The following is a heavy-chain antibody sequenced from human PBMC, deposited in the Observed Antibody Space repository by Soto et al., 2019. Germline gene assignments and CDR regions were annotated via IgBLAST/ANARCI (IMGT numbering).Heavy chain of an antibody. CDR2: INAGNGNT. J-gene: IGHJ4*02. V-gene: IGHV1-3*01. Sequence: ASVKVSCKASGYTFTSYAMHWVRQAPGQRLEWTGWINAGNGNTKYSQKFQGRVTITRDTSASTAYMELSSLRSEDTAVYYCARSIVVVTALDYWGQGTLVTV. D-gene: IGHD2-21*02. CDR3: ARSIVVVTALDY. CDR1: GYTFTSYA.